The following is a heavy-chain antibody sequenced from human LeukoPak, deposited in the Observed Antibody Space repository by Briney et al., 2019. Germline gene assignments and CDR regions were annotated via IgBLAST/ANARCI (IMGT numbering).Heavy chain of an antibody. CDR2: IKQNVNGGTA. J-gene: IGHJ4*02. V-gene: IGHV3-15*01. Sequence: PGGSLRLSCAASGFAFSSAWMSWVRQDPGKGLEWVGRIKQNVNGGTADYAAPVKGRFTISRDDSTNTVYLQMNSLKTEDTAVYYCTTSFTAATHDGYWGQGTLVTVSS. CDR1: GFAFSSAW. CDR3: TTSFTAATHDGY. D-gene: IGHD2-15*01.